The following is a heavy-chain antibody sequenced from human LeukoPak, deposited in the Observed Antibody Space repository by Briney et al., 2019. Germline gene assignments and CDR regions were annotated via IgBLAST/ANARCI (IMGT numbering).Heavy chain of an antibody. V-gene: IGHV1-46*01. CDR2: INPSGGST. J-gene: IGHJ3*02. Sequence: PGASVKVSCKASGYTFTSYYMHWVRQAPGQGLGWMGIINPSGGSTSYAQKFQGRVTMTRDTSTSTVYMELSSLRSEDTAVYYCARDHKVVTTISAHDAFDIWGQGTMVTVSS. CDR1: GYTFTSYY. D-gene: IGHD4-11*01. CDR3: ARDHKVVTTISAHDAFDI.